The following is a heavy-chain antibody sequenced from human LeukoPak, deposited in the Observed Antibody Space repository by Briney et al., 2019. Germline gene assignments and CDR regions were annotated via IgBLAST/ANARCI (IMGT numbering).Heavy chain of an antibody. D-gene: IGHD4-17*01. CDR3: ARPTSVPTWAPDSGDYGAFEI. Sequence: PGGSLRLSCAASGFTFSSYAMHWVRQAPGKGLEWVALISYDGSNKYFADSVKGRFTISRDNSKNTLYLQMNSLRAEDTAVFYCARPTSVPTWAPDSGDYGAFEIWGQGTMVTVSS. CDR1: GFTFSSYA. V-gene: IGHV3-30-3*01. J-gene: IGHJ3*02. CDR2: ISYDGSNK.